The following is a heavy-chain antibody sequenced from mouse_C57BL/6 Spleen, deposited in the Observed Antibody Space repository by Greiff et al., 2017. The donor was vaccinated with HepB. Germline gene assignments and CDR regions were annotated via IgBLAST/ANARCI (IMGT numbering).Heavy chain of an antibody. CDR3: ATEANWDGYFDV. V-gene: IGHV1-22*01. CDR2: INPNNGGT. D-gene: IGHD4-1*01. Sequence: VQLQQSGPELVKPGASVKMSCKASGYTFTDYNMHWVKQSHGKSLEWIGYINPNNGGTSYNQKFKGKATLTVNKSSSTAYMELRSLTSEDSAVYYCATEANWDGYFDVWGTGTTVTVSS. J-gene: IGHJ1*03. CDR1: GYTFTDYN.